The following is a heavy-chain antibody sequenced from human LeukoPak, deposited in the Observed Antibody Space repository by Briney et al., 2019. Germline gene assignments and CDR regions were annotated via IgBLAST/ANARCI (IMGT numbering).Heavy chain of an antibody. D-gene: IGHD3-10*01. CDR2: MNPNSGNT. V-gene: IGHV1-8*01. CDR1: GYTFTSYD. Sequence: ASVKVSCKASGYTFTSYDINWVRQATGQGLEWMGWMNPNSGNTGYAQKFQGRVTMTRNTSISTAYMELSSLRSEDTAVYYCARVINYYGSGIYERAIDPWGQGTLVTVSS. CDR3: ARVINYYGSGIYERAIDP. J-gene: IGHJ5*02.